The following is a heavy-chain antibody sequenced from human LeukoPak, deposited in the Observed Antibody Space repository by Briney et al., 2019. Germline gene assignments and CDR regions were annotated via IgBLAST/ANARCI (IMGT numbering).Heavy chain of an antibody. CDR1: GXTFSSYW. D-gene: IGHD3-3*01. Sequence: PGGSLRLSCAASGXTFSSYWVHWVRQAPGKGLVRVSRINSDGSSTSYADSVKGRFTISRDNAKNTLYLQMNSLRAEDTAVYYCASLPVITIFGVVIDYWGQGTLVTVSS. CDR2: INSDGSST. J-gene: IGHJ4*02. V-gene: IGHV3-74*01. CDR3: ASLPVITIFGVVIDY.